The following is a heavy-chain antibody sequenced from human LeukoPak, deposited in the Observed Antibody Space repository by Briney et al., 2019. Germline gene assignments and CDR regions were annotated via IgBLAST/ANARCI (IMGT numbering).Heavy chain of an antibody. D-gene: IGHD4-11*01. V-gene: IGHV3-23*01. CDR2: ISGDGGST. J-gene: IGHJ6*02. Sequence: GGSLRLSCAASGFTFISYAMSWVRQAPGKGLEWGSAISGDGGSTYYADSVKGRFTISRDNSKNTLYLQMNSLRAEDTAVYYCAKGSRTVSYYYYYGMDVWGQGTTVTVSS. CDR3: AKGSRTVSYYYYYGMDV. CDR1: GFTFISYA.